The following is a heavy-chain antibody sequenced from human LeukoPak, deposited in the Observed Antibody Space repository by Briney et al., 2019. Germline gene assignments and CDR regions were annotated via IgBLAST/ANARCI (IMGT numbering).Heavy chain of an antibody. J-gene: IGHJ4*02. Sequence: ASVKVSCKASGYTFTSYYMHWVRQAPGQGLEWMGIINPSGGSTSYAQKFQGRVTMTRDTSTSTVYMELSSLRSEDTAVYYCASSGTAMVPFDYWGQGTLVTVSS. CDR2: INPSGGST. V-gene: IGHV1-46*01. CDR3: ASSGTAMVPFDY. D-gene: IGHD5-18*01. CDR1: GYTFTSYY.